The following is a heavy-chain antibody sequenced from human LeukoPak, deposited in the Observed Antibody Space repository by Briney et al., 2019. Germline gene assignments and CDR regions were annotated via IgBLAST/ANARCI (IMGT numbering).Heavy chain of an antibody. CDR3: ARETSSRYFDN. CDR2: INPKSGRT. J-gene: IGHJ4*02. CDR1: GYTFTNYD. Sequence: GASVKVSCKTSGYTFTNYDINWVRQATGQGLEWMGWINPKSGRTGYAQNFQGRVTITRNTSISIAYMELSSLSSEDTAVYYCARETSSRYFDNWGQGTLLTVSS. V-gene: IGHV1-8*03.